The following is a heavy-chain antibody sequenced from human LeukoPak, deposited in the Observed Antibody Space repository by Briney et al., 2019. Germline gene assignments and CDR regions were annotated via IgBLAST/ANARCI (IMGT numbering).Heavy chain of an antibody. CDR1: VYTFTSYG. J-gene: IGHJ6*03. V-gene: IGHV1-18*01. Sequence: ASVKVSCKASVYTFTSYGISWVRQAPGQGLGWMGWISAYNGNTNYAQKLQGRVTMTTDTSTSTAYMELRSLRSDDTAVYYCASGAQTSSAYYYYYYHMDVWGKGTTVTVSS. D-gene: IGHD4/OR15-4a*01. CDR2: ISAYNGNT. CDR3: ASGAQTSSAYYYYYYHMDV.